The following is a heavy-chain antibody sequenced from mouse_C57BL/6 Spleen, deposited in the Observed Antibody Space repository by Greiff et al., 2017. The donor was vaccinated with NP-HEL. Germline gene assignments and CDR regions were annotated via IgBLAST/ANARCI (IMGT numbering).Heavy chain of an antibody. CDR3: ARSGATVVVKGFDY. V-gene: IGHV1-19*01. Sequence: EVQLQQSGPVLVKPGASVKMSCKASGYTFTDYYMNWVKQSHGKSLEWIGVINPYNGGTSYNQKFKGKATLTVDKSSSTAYMELNSLTSEDSAVYYCARSGATVVVKGFDYWGQGTTLTVSS. J-gene: IGHJ2*01. D-gene: IGHD1-1*01. CDR1: GYTFTDYY. CDR2: INPYNGGT.